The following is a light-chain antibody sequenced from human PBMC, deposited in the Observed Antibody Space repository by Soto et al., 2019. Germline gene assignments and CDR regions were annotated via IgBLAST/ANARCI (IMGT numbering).Light chain of an antibody. V-gene: IGKV3D-15*01. J-gene: IGKJ1*01. CDR1: QSVSSN. CDR3: LQDYNYPWT. Sequence: EIVMTQSPATLSVSPGERATLSCRASQSVSSNLAWYQQKPGQAPRLLIYAASTRAAGIPDRFSGSGSGTDFTLTISSLQPEDFATYYCLQDYNYPWTFGQGTKVDIK. CDR2: AAS.